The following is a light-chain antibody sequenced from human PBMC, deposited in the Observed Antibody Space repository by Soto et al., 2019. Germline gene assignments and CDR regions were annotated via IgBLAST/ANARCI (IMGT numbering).Light chain of an antibody. CDR1: QSVSSF. J-gene: IGKJ1*01. Sequence: EIEVTQSSATLSLSPGERATLSCRASQSVSSFFAWYQQKPGQSPRLLIYDASNRASGIPARFTGSGSGTDFTLTISSVEPEDSAVYYCQQRGNWWTFGQGTKVEIK. V-gene: IGKV3-11*01. CDR2: DAS. CDR3: QQRGNWWT.